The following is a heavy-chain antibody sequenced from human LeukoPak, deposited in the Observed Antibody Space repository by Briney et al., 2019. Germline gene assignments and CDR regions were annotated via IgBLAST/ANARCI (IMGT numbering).Heavy chain of an antibody. D-gene: IGHD5-12*01. J-gene: IGHJ4*02. Sequence: GGSLRLSCADSGFLFSNSWMAWVRQAPGRGLEWLANINQDGSAKTCVDSVKGRFTISRDNAKNSLYLQMNSLRAEDTAMYYCARDSGYNAFDYWGQGNLVTVSS. CDR3: ARDSGYNAFDY. V-gene: IGHV3-7*05. CDR1: GFLFSNSW. CDR2: INQDGSAK.